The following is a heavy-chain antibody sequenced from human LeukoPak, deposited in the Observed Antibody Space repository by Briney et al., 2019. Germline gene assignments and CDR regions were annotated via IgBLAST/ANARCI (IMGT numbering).Heavy chain of an antibody. D-gene: IGHD6-19*01. CDR2: ISSSSGYI. Sequence: GGSLRLSCAASGFTFSSYSMKWVRQAPGKGLEWVSSISSSSGYIYYAASVKGLFTISRDNAKTALYQQVSRQVAEATAVYYCAGGRKLVYQWARYDDFDIWGQGTMVTVSS. CDR3: AGGRKLVYQWARYDDFDI. CDR1: GFTFSSYS. V-gene: IGHV3-21*01. J-gene: IGHJ3*02.